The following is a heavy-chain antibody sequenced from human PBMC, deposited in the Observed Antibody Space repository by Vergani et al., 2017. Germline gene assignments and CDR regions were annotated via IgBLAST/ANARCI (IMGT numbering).Heavy chain of an antibody. Sequence: EVQLVESGGGLVQPGGSLRLSCAASGFTFSSYAMSWVRQAPGKGLEWVANIKQDGSEKYYVDSVKGRFTISRDNAKNSLYLQMNSLRAEDTAVYYCAKDGGYIVVVPAAVYGMDVWGQGTTVTVSS. D-gene: IGHD2-2*01. CDR1: GFTFSSYA. V-gene: IGHV3-7*03. J-gene: IGHJ6*02. CDR3: AKDGGYIVVVPAAVYGMDV. CDR2: IKQDGSEK.